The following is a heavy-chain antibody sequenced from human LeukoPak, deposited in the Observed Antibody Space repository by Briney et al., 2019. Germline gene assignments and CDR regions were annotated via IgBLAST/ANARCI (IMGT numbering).Heavy chain of an antibody. J-gene: IGHJ4*02. CDR1: GYTFTGYY. Sequence: GASVKVSCKASGYTFTGYYMHWVRQAPGQGLEWMGWINPNSGGTNYAQKFQGRVTMTRDTSISTAYMELSRLRSDDTAVYYCARGSSSWEIYFDYWGQGILVTVSS. CDR2: INPNSGGT. CDR3: ARGSSSWEIYFDY. V-gene: IGHV1-2*02. D-gene: IGHD6-13*01.